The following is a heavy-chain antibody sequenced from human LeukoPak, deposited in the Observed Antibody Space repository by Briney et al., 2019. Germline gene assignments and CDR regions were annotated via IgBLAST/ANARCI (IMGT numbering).Heavy chain of an antibody. CDR1: GGSFSGYY. CDR2: INHSGST. Sequence: SETLSLTCAVYGGSFSGYYWSWIRQPPGKGLEWIGEINHSGSTNYNPSLKSRVTISVDTSKNQFSLKLSSATAADTAVYYCARGKRGYSYGYEVRHAFDIWGQGTMVTVSS. J-gene: IGHJ3*02. D-gene: IGHD5-18*01. CDR3: ARGKRGYSYGYEVRHAFDI. V-gene: IGHV4-34*01.